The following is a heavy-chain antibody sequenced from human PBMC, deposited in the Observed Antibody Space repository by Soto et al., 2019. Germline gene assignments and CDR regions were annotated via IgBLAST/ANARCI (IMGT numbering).Heavy chain of an antibody. D-gene: IGHD1-26*01. V-gene: IGHV3-23*01. CDR1: GFAFISYA. Sequence: EVQLLESGGGLVQPGGSLRLSCAASGFAFISYAMSWVRQAPGKGLEWVSTVTASGGSTYYADSVKGRFTISRDNSKNSLYLQMNSLRAEDTAVSYCAKDLTVGAGHPIDAFDIWGLGTKVTVSS. CDR3: AKDLTVGAGHPIDAFDI. CDR2: VTASGGST. J-gene: IGHJ3*02.